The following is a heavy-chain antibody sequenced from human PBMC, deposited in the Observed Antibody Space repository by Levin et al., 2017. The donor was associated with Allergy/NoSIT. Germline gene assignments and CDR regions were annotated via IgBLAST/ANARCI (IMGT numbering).Heavy chain of an antibody. V-gene: IGHV4-39*02. D-gene: IGHD2-2*01. J-gene: IGHJ6*01. CDR3: AGFCSSSRCSESHSYGMDV. CDR1: GESIRKNTYY. CDR2: IYFSGST. Sequence: SQTLSLTCGVSGESIRKNTYYWGWIRQSPGKGLEWIGSIYFSGSTYYNPSLRNRVTLSTDTSRNLLSLRLPSVTAADTPLYFCAGFCSSSRCSESHSYGMDVWGQGTTVTVSS.